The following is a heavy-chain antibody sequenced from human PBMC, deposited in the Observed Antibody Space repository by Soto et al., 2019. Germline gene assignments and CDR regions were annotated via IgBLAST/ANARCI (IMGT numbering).Heavy chain of an antibody. Sequence: GASVKVSCKASGGTFSSYAISWVRQAPGQGLEWMGGIIPIFGTANYAQKFQGRVTITADESTSTAYMDLSSLRSEDTAVYYCASQNPMSIAAPTNAFDIWGQGTMVTVSS. V-gene: IGHV1-69*13. CDR2: IIPIFGTA. D-gene: IGHD6-6*01. CDR1: GGTFSSYA. CDR3: ASQNPMSIAAPTNAFDI. J-gene: IGHJ3*02.